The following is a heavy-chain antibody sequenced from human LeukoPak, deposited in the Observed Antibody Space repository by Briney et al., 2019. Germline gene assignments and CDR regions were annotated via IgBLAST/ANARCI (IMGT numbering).Heavy chain of an antibody. J-gene: IGHJ4*02. CDR1: GFTVSSNY. CDR3: ARDPGGGRGFDY. Sequence: GGPLRLSCAASGFTVSSNYMSWVRQAPGKGLEWVSVIYSGGSTYYADSVKGRFTISRDNSKNTLYLQMNSLRAEDTAVYYCARDPGGGRGFDYWGQGTLVTVSS. V-gene: IGHV3-53*01. CDR2: IYSGGST. D-gene: IGHD1-26*01.